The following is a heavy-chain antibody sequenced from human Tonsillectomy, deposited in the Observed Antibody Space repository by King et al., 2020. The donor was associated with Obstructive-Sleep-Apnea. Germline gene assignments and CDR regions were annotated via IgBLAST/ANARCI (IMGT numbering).Heavy chain of an antibody. CDR3: ARGDSLVRGVYGS. J-gene: IGHJ5*02. Sequence: QLVQSGAEVKKPGASVKVSCKASGYTFTSYDINWVRQATGQGLERMGWMNPNSGNTGYAQKFQGRVTMTSNTSISTAYMELSSLKSEDTAVYYGARGDSLVRGVYGSWGQGTLVAVSS. D-gene: IGHD3-10*01. CDR1: GYTFTSYD. V-gene: IGHV1-8*01. CDR2: MNPNSGNT.